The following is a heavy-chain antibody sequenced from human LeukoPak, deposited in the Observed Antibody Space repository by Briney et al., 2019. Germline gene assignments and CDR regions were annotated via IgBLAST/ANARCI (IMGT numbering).Heavy chain of an antibody. Sequence: GGSLRLSCAASGFTFSSYAMSWVRQAPGKGLEWVSAISGSGGSTYYADSVKGRFTISRDSSKNTLYLQMNSLRAEDTAVYYCAKAIEDCTNGVCFTYYYYGMDVWGQGTTVTVSS. CDR3: AKAIEDCTNGVCFTYYYYGMDV. J-gene: IGHJ6*02. CDR2: ISGSGGST. V-gene: IGHV3-23*01. D-gene: IGHD2-8*01. CDR1: GFTFSSYA.